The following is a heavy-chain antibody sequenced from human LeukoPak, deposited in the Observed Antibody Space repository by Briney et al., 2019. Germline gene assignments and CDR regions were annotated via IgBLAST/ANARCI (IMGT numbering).Heavy chain of an antibody. CDR1: GYSFTSYW. V-gene: IGHV5-51*01. D-gene: IGHD5-24*01. CDR3: ASRKKGMATAGFDY. Sequence: GESLKISCKGSGYSFTSYWSGWVRQMPGKGLEWTGIIYPGDSDTRYSPSFQGQVTISAEKSISTAYLQWSSLKASDTALYYCASRKKGMATAGFDYWGQGTLVTVSS. CDR2: IYPGDSDT. J-gene: IGHJ4*02.